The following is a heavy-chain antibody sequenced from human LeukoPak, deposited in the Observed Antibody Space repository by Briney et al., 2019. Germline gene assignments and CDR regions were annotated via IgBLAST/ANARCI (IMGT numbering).Heavy chain of an antibody. J-gene: IGHJ4*02. CDR3: ARGKAEYYDFWSGTIFDY. CDR2: IYYSGST. Sequence: PSETLSLTCTVSGGSLSSYYRSWIWQPPGKGLEWIGDIYYSGSTNYKPSPKSRVTISVDTSKNQFALKLSSVTAADTAVYYCARGKAEYYDFWSGTIFDYWGQGTLVTVSS. V-gene: IGHV4-59*01. D-gene: IGHD3-3*01. CDR1: GGSLSSYY.